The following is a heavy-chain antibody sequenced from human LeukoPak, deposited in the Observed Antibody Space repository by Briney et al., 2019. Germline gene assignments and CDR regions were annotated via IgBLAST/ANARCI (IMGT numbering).Heavy chain of an antibody. Sequence: GRSLRLSCAASEFTFSNYAMHWVRQAPGKGLEWVAVISYDGSNKYYADSVKGRFTISRDNSKNTLYLQMNSLRPEDTALYYCARVPERLLPSFKWFDPWTREPWSPSPQ. J-gene: IGHJ5*02. D-gene: IGHD2-21*02. V-gene: IGHV3-30-3*01. CDR3: ARVPERLLPSFKWFDP. CDR2: ISYDGSNK. CDR1: EFTFSNYA.